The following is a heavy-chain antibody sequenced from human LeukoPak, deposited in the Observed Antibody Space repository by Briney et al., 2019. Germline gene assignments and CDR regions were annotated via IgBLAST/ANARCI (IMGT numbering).Heavy chain of an antibody. CDR1: GGTFSDYA. CDR3: GRPYGSGNYYNLGLDY. CDR2: IFPAFGSV. V-gene: IGHV1-69*13. J-gene: IGHJ4*02. D-gene: IGHD3-10*01. Sequence: SVKVSCKASGGTFSDYAFIWVRQAPGQGLEVMGRIFPAFGSVTYAQKFHDRITISADESTSTVFVEVNSLRFEDTAIYYCGRPYGSGNYYNLGLDYWGQGTPVTVSS.